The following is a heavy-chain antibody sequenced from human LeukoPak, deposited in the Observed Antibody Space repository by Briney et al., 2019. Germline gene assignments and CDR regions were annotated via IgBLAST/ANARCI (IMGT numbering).Heavy chain of an antibody. CDR1: GGSMSSYY. D-gene: IGHD5-18*01. CDR2: IYYSGNT. V-gene: IGHV4-59*12. Sequence: SETLSLTCTVSGGSMSSYYWSWIRQPPGKGLEWIGNIYYSGNTNYNPSPKSRVTISADTSKNQISLKLSSVTAADTAMYYCARLRGYSYAGDYWGQGSLVTVSS. CDR3: ARLRGYSYAGDY. J-gene: IGHJ4*02.